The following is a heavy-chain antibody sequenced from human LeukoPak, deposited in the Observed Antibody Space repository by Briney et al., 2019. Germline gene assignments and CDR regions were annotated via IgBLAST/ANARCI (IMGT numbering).Heavy chain of an antibody. J-gene: IGHJ4*02. CDR1: GFTFSSYG. CDR3: ARPRRGSSWSIGD. Sequence: GGSLRLSCAASGFTFSSYGMHWVRQAPGKGLEWVAVISYDGSNKYYADSVKGRFTISRDNSKNTLYLQMNSLRAEDTAVYYCARPRRGSSWSIGDWGRGTLVTVSS. V-gene: IGHV3-30*03. CDR2: ISYDGSNK. D-gene: IGHD6-13*01.